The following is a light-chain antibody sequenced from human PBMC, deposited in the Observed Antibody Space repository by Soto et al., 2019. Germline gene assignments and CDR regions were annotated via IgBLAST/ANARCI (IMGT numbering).Light chain of an antibody. Sequence: EIGLAQSPGTLSLSPGESATLSCRASQSVSSSFLAWYQQKAGQAPRLLIYGASRRATGIPDRFSGSGSGTDFTLTISSLEPEDFAVYYCQQYVSSPWAFGQGTKVEI. CDR1: QSVSSSF. CDR2: GAS. V-gene: IGKV3-20*01. CDR3: QQYVSSPWA. J-gene: IGKJ1*01.